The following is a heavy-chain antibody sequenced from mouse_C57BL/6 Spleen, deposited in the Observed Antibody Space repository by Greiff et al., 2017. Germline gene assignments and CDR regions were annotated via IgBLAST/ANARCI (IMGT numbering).Heavy chain of an antibody. Sequence: EVKLVESGGGLVQPGGSLSLSCAASGFTFTDYYMSWVRQPPGKALEWLGFIRNKANGYTTEYSASVKGRFTISRDNSQSILYLQMISLRAEDSATYYCARSSNIDYWGQGTTLTVSS. J-gene: IGHJ2*01. CDR3: ARSSNIDY. CDR2: IRNKANGYTT. CDR1: GFTFTDYY. D-gene: IGHD2-5*01. V-gene: IGHV7-3*01.